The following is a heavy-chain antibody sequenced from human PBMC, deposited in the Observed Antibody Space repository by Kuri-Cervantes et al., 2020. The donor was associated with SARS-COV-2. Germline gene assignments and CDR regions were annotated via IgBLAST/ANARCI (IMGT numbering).Heavy chain of an antibody. J-gene: IGHJ4*02. Sequence: SETLSLTCTVSGGSISSYYWSWIRQPPGKGLEWIGYIYYSGSTNYNPSLKSRVTISVDTSRNQFSLKLSSVTAADTAVYYCARGVSSGWLLAYFDCWGQGTLVTVSS. D-gene: IGHD6-19*01. CDR2: IYYSGST. CDR1: GGSISSYY. V-gene: IGHV4-59*01. CDR3: ARGVSSGWLLAYFDC.